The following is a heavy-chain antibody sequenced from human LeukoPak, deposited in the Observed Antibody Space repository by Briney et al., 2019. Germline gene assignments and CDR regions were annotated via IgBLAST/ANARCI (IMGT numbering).Heavy chain of an antibody. J-gene: IGHJ4*02. Sequence: SETLSLTCTVSGGSISSSTYYWGWIRQPPGKGLEWIGSIYYRGNSYYNPSLKSRVTISVDTSKNQFSLKLSSVTAADTAVYYCARHLYGGNSDFDYWGQGTLVTVSS. CDR3: ARHLYGGNSDFDY. D-gene: IGHD4-23*01. CDR2: IYYRGNS. V-gene: IGHV4-39*01. CDR1: GGSISSSTYY.